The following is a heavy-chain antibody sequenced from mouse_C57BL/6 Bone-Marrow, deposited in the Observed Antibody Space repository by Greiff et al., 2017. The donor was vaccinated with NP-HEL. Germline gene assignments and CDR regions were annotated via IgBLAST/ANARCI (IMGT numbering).Heavy chain of an antibody. CDR1: GFNIKNTY. D-gene: IGHD1-1*01. Sequence: VQLKQSVAELVRPGASVKLSCTASGFNIKNTYMHWVKQRPEQGLEWIGRIDPANGNTKYAPKFQGKATITADTSSNTAYLQLSSLTSEDTAIYYCAGHYYGSSPYFDYGGQGTTLTVSS. CDR3: AGHYYGSSPYFDY. CDR2: IDPANGNT. V-gene: IGHV14-3*01. J-gene: IGHJ2*01.